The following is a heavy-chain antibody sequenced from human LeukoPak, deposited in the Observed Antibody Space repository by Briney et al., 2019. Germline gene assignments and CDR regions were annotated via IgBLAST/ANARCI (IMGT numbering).Heavy chain of an antibody. V-gene: IGHV1-18*01. CDR3: ARDRHRRHYYDSSLHPPLDY. Sequence: ASVTVSCTASGYTFTNFGFSWVRQAPGQGLEWMGWISGYNGNTNYAQKLQGRVTMTTDTSTSTAYMDLRSLRSDDTAVYYCARDRHRRHYYDSSLHPPLDYWGQGTLVTVSS. CDR1: GYTFTNFG. CDR2: ISGYNGNT. J-gene: IGHJ4*02. D-gene: IGHD3-22*01.